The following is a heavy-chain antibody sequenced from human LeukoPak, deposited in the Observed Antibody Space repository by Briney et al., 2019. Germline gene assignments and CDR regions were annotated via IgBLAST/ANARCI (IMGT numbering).Heavy chain of an antibody. CDR3: ARKRCSSTSCQIRYYFHY. J-gene: IGHJ4*02. Sequence: SETLSLTCAVYGGSFSGYYWSWIRQPPGKGLEWIGEINHSGSTNYNPSLKSRVTISVDTSKNQFSLKLSSVTAADTAVYYCARKRCSSTSCQIRYYFHYWGQGTLVTVSS. CDR1: GGSFSGYY. D-gene: IGHD2-2*01. V-gene: IGHV4-34*01. CDR2: INHSGST.